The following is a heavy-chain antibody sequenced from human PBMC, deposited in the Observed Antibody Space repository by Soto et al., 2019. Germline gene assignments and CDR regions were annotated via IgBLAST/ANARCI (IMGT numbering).Heavy chain of an antibody. J-gene: IGHJ5*02. V-gene: IGHV1-69*13. CDR3: ARDRCTNGVCYRFDP. CDR2: IIPIFGTA. D-gene: IGHD2-8*01. CDR1: GGTFSSYA. Sequence: SVKVSCKASGGTFSSYAISWVRQAPGQGLEWMGGIIPIFGTANYAQKFQGRVTITADESTSTAYMELSSLRSEDTAVYYCARDRCTNGVCYRFDPWGQGTLVTVSS.